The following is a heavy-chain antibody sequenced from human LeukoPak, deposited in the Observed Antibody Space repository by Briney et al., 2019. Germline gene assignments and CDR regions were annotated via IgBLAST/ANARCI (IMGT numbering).Heavy chain of an antibody. D-gene: IGHD3-9*01. V-gene: IGHV4-34*01. CDR3: ARLKILTGTYYLDY. J-gene: IGHJ4*02. Sequence: SETLSLTCAVYGGSFSNYYWNWIRQPPGKGLEWIGEINHSGTINYNPSLKSRVTISVDTSKNQFSLKLSSVTAADTAVYYCARLKILTGTYYLDYWGQGTLVTVSS. CDR2: INHSGTI. CDR1: GGSFSNYY.